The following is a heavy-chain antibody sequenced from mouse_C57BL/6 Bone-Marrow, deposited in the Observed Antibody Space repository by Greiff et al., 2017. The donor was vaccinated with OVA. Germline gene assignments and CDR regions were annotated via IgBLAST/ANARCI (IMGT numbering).Heavy chain of an antibody. CDR3: ARYGYYFYYGRDY. D-gene: IGHD2-3*01. V-gene: IGHV1-64*01. Sequence: VQLQQPGAELVKPGASVTLSCKASGYTFTSYWMHWVKQRPGQGLEWIGMIHPNSGSTNYNEKFKSKATLTVDKSYSTAYMQLSSLTSEDSAVYYCARYGYYFYYGRDYWGQGTAVTVSS. CDR2: IHPNSGST. J-gene: IGHJ4*01. CDR1: GYTFTSYW.